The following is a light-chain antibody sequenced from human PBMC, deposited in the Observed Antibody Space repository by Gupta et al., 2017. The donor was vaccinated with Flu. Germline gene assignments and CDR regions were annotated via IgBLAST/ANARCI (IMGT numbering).Light chain of an antibody. CDR3: QQSYSPPPGT. CDR1: QKISSY. J-gene: IGKJ2*01. CDR2: AAS. Sequence: IQMTQSPSSLSASVGDRVTITCRASQKISSYLNWYQRKPRKAPNLLIYAASTLQTGVPSRFSGSVSGTNFTLTISSLQPEDFATYFRQQSYSPPPGTFGQGTKLEIK. V-gene: IGKV1-39*01.